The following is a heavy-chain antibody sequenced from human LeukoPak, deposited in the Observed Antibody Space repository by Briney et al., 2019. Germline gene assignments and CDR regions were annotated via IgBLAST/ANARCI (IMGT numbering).Heavy chain of an antibody. CDR1: GGSISDYY. Sequence: PSGTLSLTCTVSGGSISDYYWSWIRQPPGKGLEWIGYIYVTGTTNYHPSLKSRVTISIDTSKSQISLELTSVTAADTAVYYCAKSQGYGEYWRAFDIWGQGTTVIVSS. CDR2: IYVTGTT. CDR3: AKSQGYGEYWRAFDI. J-gene: IGHJ3*02. D-gene: IGHD4-17*01. V-gene: IGHV4-4*09.